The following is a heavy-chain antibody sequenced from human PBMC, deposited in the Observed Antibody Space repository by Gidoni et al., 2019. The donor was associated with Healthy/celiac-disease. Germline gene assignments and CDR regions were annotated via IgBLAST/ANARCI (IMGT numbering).Heavy chain of an antibody. CDR2: IYYSGST. Sequence: QVQMQESGPGLVKPSHTLSLTCTVSGCSISRGGYSWGWIRQHPGKGLEWIGYIYYSGSTYYNPSLKSRVTISVDTSKNQFSLNMSSVTAADTAVYYCASQGWKDNWFDPWGQGTLVTVSS. CDR1: GCSISRGGYS. D-gene: IGHD1-1*01. J-gene: IGHJ5*02. CDR3: ASQGWKDNWFDP. V-gene: IGHV4-31*03.